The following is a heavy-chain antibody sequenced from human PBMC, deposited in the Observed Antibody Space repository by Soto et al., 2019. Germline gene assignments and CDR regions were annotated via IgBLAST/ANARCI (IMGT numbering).Heavy chain of an antibody. CDR3: ARVGCSGGSSYADS. CDR1: GYTFSSYD. CDR2: MNPDNGDT. Sequence: QVQLVQSGAEVKKPGASVKVSCKTSGYTFSSYDINWVRQATGQGLEWMGWMNPDNGDTGYAQKFQGRVTMTMNTSISTACMALTSLTSEDTAMYFCARVGCSGGSSYADSWGQGTLVTVS. V-gene: IGHV1-8*01. J-gene: IGHJ5*01. D-gene: IGHD2-15*01.